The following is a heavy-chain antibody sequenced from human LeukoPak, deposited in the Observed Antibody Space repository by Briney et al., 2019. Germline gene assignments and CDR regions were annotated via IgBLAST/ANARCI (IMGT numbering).Heavy chain of an antibody. CDR1: GFTFSSYA. J-gene: IGHJ6*04. CDR2: ISYDGSNK. V-gene: IGHV3-30*04. Sequence: GGSLRLSCVVSGFTFSSYAMHWVRQAPGKGLEWVAVISYDGSNKYHADSVKGRFTISRDNSKNTLYLQMNSLRAEDTAVYYCASSVAAGQYYYYGMAVWGKGTTVTVSS. CDR3: ASSVAAGQYYYYGMAV. D-gene: IGHD6-13*01.